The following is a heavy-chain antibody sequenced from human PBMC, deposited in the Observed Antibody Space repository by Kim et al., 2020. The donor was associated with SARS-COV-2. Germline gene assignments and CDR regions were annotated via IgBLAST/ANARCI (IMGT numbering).Heavy chain of an antibody. J-gene: IGHJ3*02. CDR3: ATPNGIPDAFDI. D-gene: IGHD1-1*01. V-gene: IGHV4-39*01. Sequence: YYNPSLKSRVTISVDTSKNQFSLKLSSVTAADTAVYYCATPNGIPDAFDIWGQGTMVTVSS.